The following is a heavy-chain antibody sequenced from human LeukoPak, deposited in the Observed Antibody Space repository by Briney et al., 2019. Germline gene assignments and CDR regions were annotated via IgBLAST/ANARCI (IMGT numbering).Heavy chain of an antibody. V-gene: IGHV1-69*04. CDR3: ARDIVVVTAIHYYGMDV. D-gene: IGHD2-21*02. J-gene: IGHJ6*02. CDR2: IIPILGIA. CDR1: GGTFSSYA. Sequence: SVRVSCKASGGTFSSYAISWVRQAPGQGLEWMGRIIPILGIANYAQKFQGRVTITADKSTSTAYMELSSQRSEDTAVYYCARDIVVVTAIHYYGMDVWGQGTTVTVSS.